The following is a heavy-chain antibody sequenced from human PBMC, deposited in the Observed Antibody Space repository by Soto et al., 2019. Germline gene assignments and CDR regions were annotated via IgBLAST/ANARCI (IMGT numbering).Heavy chain of an antibody. CDR2: IWYDGSNK. CDR1: GFTFSNVW. V-gene: IGHV3-33*08. Sequence: PGGSLRLSCAASGFTFSNVWMNGVRQAPGKGLEWVAVIWYDGSNKYYADSVKGRFTISRDNSKNTLYLQMNSLRAEDTAVYYCARDRVGRNFDYWGQGTLVTVSS. J-gene: IGHJ4*02. CDR3: ARDRVGRNFDY.